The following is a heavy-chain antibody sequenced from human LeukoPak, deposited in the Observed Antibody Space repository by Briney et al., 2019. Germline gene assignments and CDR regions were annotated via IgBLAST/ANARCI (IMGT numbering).Heavy chain of an antibody. V-gene: IGHV3-48*03. D-gene: IGHD3-3*01. Sequence: PGGSLRLSCTASEFTFSSCEMNWVRQAPGKGLEWVSYISSSGDTIYYADSVKGRFTISRDNAKNSLYLQLNSLRAEDTAVYYCARVPRSSRIPIFRWGQGTLVTVSS. CDR1: EFTFSSCE. J-gene: IGHJ4*02. CDR2: ISSSGDTI. CDR3: ARVPRSSRIPIFR.